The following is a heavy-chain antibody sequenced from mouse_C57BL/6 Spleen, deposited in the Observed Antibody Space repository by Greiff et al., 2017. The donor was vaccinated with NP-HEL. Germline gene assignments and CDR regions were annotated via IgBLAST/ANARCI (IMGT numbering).Heavy chain of an antibody. V-gene: IGHV1-82*01. CDR2: IYPGDGDT. J-gene: IGHJ2*01. CDR1: GYAFSSSW. Sequence: VQLVESGPELVKPGASVKISCKASGYAFSSSWMNWVKQRPGKGLEWIGRIYPGDGDTNYNGKFKGKATLTADKSSSTAYMQLSSLTSEDSAVYFCARRDYGSSYFDYWGQGTTLTVSS. D-gene: IGHD1-1*01. CDR3: ARRDYGSSYFDY.